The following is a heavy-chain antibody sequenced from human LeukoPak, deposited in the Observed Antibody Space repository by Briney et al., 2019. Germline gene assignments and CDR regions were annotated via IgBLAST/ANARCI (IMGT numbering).Heavy chain of an antibody. CDR3: AREVKWFGELSPYFDL. V-gene: IGHV3-23*01. J-gene: IGHJ2*01. D-gene: IGHD3-10*01. CDR2: ISGSGGST. CDR1: GFTFSSYA. Sequence: GGSLRLSCAASGFTFSSYAMSWVRQAPGKGLEWVSAISGSGGSTYYADSVKGRFTISRDNSKNTLYLQMNSLRAEDTAVYYCAREVKWFGELSPYFDLWGRGTLVTVSS.